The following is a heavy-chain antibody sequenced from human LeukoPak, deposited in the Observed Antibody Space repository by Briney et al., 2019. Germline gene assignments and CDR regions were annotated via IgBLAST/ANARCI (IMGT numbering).Heavy chain of an antibody. D-gene: IGHD2-2*01. J-gene: IGHJ4*02. CDR2: ISGSGGST. CDR3: AKSYREYVVPAAYLY. V-gene: IGHV3-23*01. CDR1: GFTFSSYA. Sequence: PGGSLRLSWAASGFTFSSYAMSWVRPAPGKGLEWVSAISGSGGSTYYADSVKGRFTISRDNSKNTLYLQMNSLRAEDTAVYYCAKSYREYVVPAAYLYWGQGTLVTVSS.